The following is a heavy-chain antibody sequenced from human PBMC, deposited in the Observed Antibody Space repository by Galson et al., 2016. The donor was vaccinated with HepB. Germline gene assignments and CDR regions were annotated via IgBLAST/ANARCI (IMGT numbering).Heavy chain of an antibody. V-gene: IGHV4-39*01. CDR1: GGSISSSSYY. CDR2: IHYSGTT. D-gene: IGHD6-19*01. Sequence: ETLSLTCIVSGGSISSSSYYWGWVRQPPGQGLAWIGSIHYSGTTYYNPSLKSRVTISVDTSKNQFSLKLSSVTAADPAVYYCARAYSSGWTGNYYGMDVWGKGTTVTVSS. CDR3: ARAYSSGWTGNYYGMDV. J-gene: IGHJ6*04.